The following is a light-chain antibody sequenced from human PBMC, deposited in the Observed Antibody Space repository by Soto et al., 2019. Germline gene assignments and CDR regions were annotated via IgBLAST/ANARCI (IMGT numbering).Light chain of an antibody. Sequence: EIVLTHSPGTLSLSPVERATLSFSSSQSVSSSYLAWYQQKPGHAPRLLIYGASSRATGIPDRFSGSGSGTDFTLTISRLEPEDFAVFYCHHYGTSPPTFGQGTKVDIK. J-gene: IGKJ1*01. CDR2: GAS. CDR1: QSVSSSY. V-gene: IGKV3-20*01. CDR3: HHYGTSPPT.